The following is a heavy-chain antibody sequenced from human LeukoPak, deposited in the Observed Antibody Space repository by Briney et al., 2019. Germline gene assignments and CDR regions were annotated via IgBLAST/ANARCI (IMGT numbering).Heavy chain of an antibody. J-gene: IGHJ4*02. D-gene: IGHD6-13*01. Sequence: GGSLRLSCAASGFTVSSSYMSWVRQAPGKGLEWVSVIYRDGRTYYADSVKGRFTISRDNSKNTVDLQMNSLRVEDTAVYYCARVFMGIAATAYFDYWGQGALVTVSS. CDR1: GFTVSSSY. CDR3: ARVFMGIAATAYFDY. V-gene: IGHV3-53*01. CDR2: IYRDGRT.